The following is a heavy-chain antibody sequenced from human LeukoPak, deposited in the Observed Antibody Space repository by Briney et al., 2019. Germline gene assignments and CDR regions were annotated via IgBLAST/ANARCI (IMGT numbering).Heavy chain of an antibody. J-gene: IGHJ5*02. V-gene: IGHV4-39*07. CDR2: IYYSGST. CDR1: GGSISSSSYY. Sequence: SETLSLTCTVSGGSISSSSYYWGWIRQPPGKGLEWIGSIYYSGSTYYNPSLKSRVTIPVDTSKNQFSLKLSSVTAADTAVYYCARDDLYCSGGSCYSGAWGQGTLVTVSS. CDR3: ARDDLYCSGGSCYSGA. D-gene: IGHD2-15*01.